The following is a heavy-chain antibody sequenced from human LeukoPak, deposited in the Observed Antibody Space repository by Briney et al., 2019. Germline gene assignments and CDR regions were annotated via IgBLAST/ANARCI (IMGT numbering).Heavy chain of an antibody. V-gene: IGHV1-18*01. CDR2: ISAYNGNT. CDR1: GYTFTSFG. Sequence: ASVKVSCKASGYTFTSFGISWVRPAPGQGIEWMGWISAYNGNTNYAQKLQGRVTMTTDTSTSTAYMEMRSLRSENTAVYDCARDRSGDYDDSSGYYFSWFDPWGQGTLVTVSS. D-gene: IGHD3-22*01. CDR3: ARDRSGDYDDSSGYYFSWFDP. J-gene: IGHJ5*02.